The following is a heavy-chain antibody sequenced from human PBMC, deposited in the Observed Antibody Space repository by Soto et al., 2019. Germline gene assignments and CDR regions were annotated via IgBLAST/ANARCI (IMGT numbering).Heavy chain of an antibody. V-gene: IGHV1-3*01. J-gene: IGHJ6*03. Sequence: GASVKVSCKASGYTFASYAMHWVRQAPGQRLEWMGWINAGNGNTKYSQKFQGRVTITRDTSASTAYMELSSLRSEDTAVYYCAREGIAARPVFYYYMDVWGKGTTVTVSS. CDR2: INAGNGNT. CDR1: GYTFASYA. D-gene: IGHD6-6*01. CDR3: AREGIAARPVFYYYMDV.